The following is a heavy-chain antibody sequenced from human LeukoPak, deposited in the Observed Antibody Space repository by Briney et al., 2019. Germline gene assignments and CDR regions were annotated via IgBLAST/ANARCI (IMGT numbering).Heavy chain of an antibody. Sequence: SETLSLTCTVSGGSISTSNYYWGWIRQPPGKGLEWIGNIFYSGSTYYNPSLKSRVTISVDTSKNQFSLKLSSVTAADTAVYYCARSGILLWFGETYSRLWGAFDIWGQGTMVTVSS. D-gene: IGHD3-10*01. J-gene: IGHJ3*02. V-gene: IGHV4-39*01. CDR3: ARSGILLWFGETYSRLWGAFDI. CDR2: IFYSGST. CDR1: GGSISTSNYY.